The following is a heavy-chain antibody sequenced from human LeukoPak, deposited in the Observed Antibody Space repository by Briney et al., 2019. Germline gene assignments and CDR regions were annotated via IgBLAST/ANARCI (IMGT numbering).Heavy chain of an antibody. CDR1: GFTFSSYS. Sequence: GRSLRLSCAASGFTFSSYSMNWVRQAPGKGLEWVSSIDFTSRYIYNADSVKGRFTISRDNSKNTLYLQMNSLRAEDTAVYYCAKDPTSTSYYYYYMDVWGKGTTVTVSS. J-gene: IGHJ6*03. CDR2: IDFTSRYI. D-gene: IGHD2-2*01. V-gene: IGHV3-21*04. CDR3: AKDPTSTSYYYYYMDV.